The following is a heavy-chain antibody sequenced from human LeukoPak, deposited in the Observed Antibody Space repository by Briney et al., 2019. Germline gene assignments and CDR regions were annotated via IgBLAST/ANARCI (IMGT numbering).Heavy chain of an antibody. V-gene: IGHV1-69*13. D-gene: IGHD6-13*01. J-gene: IGHJ3*02. CDR1: GGTFSSYA. CDR3: ARQQQLAREAFDI. CDR2: IIPIFGTA. Sequence: SVKVSCKASGGTFSSYAISWVRQAPGQGLEWMGGIIPIFGTANYAQKFQGRVTITADESTSTAYMELSSLRSEDTAVYYCARQQQLAREAFDIWGQGTMVTVSS.